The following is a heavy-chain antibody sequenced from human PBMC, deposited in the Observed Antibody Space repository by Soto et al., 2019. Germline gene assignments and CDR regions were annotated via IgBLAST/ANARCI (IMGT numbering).Heavy chain of an antibody. CDR2: IIPIFGTA. J-gene: IGHJ6*02. Sequence: QVQLVQSGAEVKKPGSSVKVSCKASGGTFSSYAISWVRQAPGQGLEWMGGIIPIFGTANYAQKFQVRVTITADESTSTAYMELSSLRSEDTAVYYCAREGEYSSSSDYYYYGMDVWGQGTTVTVSS. D-gene: IGHD6-6*01. V-gene: IGHV1-69*01. CDR1: GGTFSSYA. CDR3: AREGEYSSSSDYYYYGMDV.